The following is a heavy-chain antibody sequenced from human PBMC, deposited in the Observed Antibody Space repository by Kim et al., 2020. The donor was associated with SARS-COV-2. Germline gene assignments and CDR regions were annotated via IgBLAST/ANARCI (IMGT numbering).Heavy chain of an antibody. J-gene: IGHJ5*02. CDR2: INAGNGNT. Sequence: ASVKVSCKASGYTFTSYAMHWVRQAPGQRLEWMGWINAGNGNTKYSQKFQGRVTITRDTSASTAYMELSSLRSEDTAVYYCARDLGCSGGSCYWGEDSWFDPWGQGTLVTVSS. CDR3: ARDLGCSGGSCYWGEDSWFDP. V-gene: IGHV1-3*01. D-gene: IGHD2-15*01. CDR1: GYTFTSYA.